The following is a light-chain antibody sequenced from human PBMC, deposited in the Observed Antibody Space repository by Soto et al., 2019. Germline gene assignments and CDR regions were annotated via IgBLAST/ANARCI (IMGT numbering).Light chain of an antibody. CDR3: QQYYTYPLA. Sequence: AIRMTQSPSSISAFTGDRVTITCRASQPISTYLAWYQQKPGTAPTLLIYAASTLQSGVPSRFIGSGSGTDFTLTISCLQSEDFATYFCQQYYTYPLAFGQGTKVEIK. CDR2: AAS. CDR1: QPISTY. J-gene: IGKJ1*01. V-gene: IGKV1-8*01.